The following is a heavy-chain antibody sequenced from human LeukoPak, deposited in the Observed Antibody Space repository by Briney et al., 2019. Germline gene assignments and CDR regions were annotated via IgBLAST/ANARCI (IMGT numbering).Heavy chain of an antibody. V-gene: IGHV4-59*01. CDR1: GRSISSYY. Sequence: PSETLSRTCTVSGRSISSYYWSWIRQPPGKGLEWIGYINYSGSTNYNPSLKSRVTISVDTSKNQFSLKLSSVTAADTAVYYCARAANYYDSSGYYRNFDYWGQGTLVTVSS. CDR3: ARAANYYDSSGYYRNFDY. CDR2: INYSGST. D-gene: IGHD3-22*01. J-gene: IGHJ4*02.